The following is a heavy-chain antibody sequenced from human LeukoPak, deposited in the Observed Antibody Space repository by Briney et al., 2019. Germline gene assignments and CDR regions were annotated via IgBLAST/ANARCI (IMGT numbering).Heavy chain of an antibody. D-gene: IGHD3-16*01. CDR3: AIDVLGEGFKLDP. CDR2: FDQEDGET. CDR1: GYSLTDYP. V-gene: IGHV1-24*01. J-gene: IGHJ5*02. Sequence: ASVRVSCKVSGYSLTDYPMHWVRQVPGKGLEWMGGFDQEDGETFYAQKFQGRVTMTEDASTDTAYLELTSLTSEDTAVYYCAIDVLGEGFKLDPWGQGTLVTVSS.